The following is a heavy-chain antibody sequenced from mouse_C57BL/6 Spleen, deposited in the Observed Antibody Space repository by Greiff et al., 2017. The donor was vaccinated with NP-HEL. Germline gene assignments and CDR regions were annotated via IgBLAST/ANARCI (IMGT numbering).Heavy chain of an antibody. Sequence: VQLQQSGAELVRPGASVTLSCKASGYTFTDYEMHWVKQTPVHGLEWIGAIDPETGGTAYNQKFKGKAILTADKSSSTAYMELRSLTSEDSAVYYCTRSTTVPRYWYFDVWGTGTTVTVSS. D-gene: IGHD1-1*01. CDR3: TRSTTVPRYWYFDV. CDR2: IDPETGGT. V-gene: IGHV1-15*01. CDR1: GYTFTDYE. J-gene: IGHJ1*03.